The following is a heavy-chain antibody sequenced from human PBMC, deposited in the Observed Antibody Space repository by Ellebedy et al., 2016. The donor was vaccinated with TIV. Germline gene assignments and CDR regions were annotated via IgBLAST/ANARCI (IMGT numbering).Heavy chain of an antibody. CDR3: VRDYPWFGESPGLH. Sequence: GESLKISCAASGFTFNKYWMSWVRQAPGKGPEWVANIKKDGSEEKYVDSVKGRFTISRDNAKNSLYLQMNSLRDEDTAVYYCVRDYPWFGESPGLHWGQGTLVTVS. J-gene: IGHJ4*02. D-gene: IGHD3-10*01. CDR1: GFTFNKYW. V-gene: IGHV3-7*03. CDR2: IKKDGSEE.